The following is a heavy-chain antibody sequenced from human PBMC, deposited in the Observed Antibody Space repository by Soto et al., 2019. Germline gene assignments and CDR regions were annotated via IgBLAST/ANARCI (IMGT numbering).Heavy chain of an antibody. D-gene: IGHD3-3*01. V-gene: IGHV3-23*01. J-gene: IGHJ5*02. Sequence: EVQLLESGGGLVQPGGSLRLSCVASGFTFSDYGMSWVRQAPEKGLEWLSGISGSGDATYYVDSVKGRFTISRDNSRNTLHLQMSGPRGEDSAIYYCAKDQKTMYDLNWFDPWGQGTLVTVSS. CDR2: ISGSGDAT. CDR1: GFTFSDYG. CDR3: AKDQKTMYDLNWFDP.